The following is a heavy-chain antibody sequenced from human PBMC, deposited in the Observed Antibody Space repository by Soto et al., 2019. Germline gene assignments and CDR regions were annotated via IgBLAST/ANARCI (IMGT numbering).Heavy chain of an antibody. V-gene: IGHV3-9*01. Sequence: PGGSLRLSCVASGFTFDDFAMHWVRQAPGKGLEWVSGMSWNRGSIVYADSVKGRFTISRDSAKNSLYLQMNSLRPEDTALYYCAKDISLGELSAPDHWGQGTLVTVSS. CDR2: MSWNRGSI. J-gene: IGHJ4*02. CDR3: AKDISLGELSAPDH. CDR1: GFTFDDFA. D-gene: IGHD3-16*02.